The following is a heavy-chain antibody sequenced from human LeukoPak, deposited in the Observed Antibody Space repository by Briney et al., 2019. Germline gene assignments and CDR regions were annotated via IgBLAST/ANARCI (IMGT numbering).Heavy chain of an antibody. D-gene: IGHD3-16*01. CDR1: GDSIIATSYW. CDR2: IFHSGST. V-gene: IGHV4-39*01. CDR3: ARQRGLGLWYFDF. J-gene: IGHJ4*02. Sequence: PSETLSLTCTVSGDSIIATSYWWAWIRQPPGKGLEWMGSIFHSGSTHHNPSLKSRLNLSVDTSKNQFSLKLPSVTAADTSVYYCARQRGLGLWYFDFWGQGTLVTVFS.